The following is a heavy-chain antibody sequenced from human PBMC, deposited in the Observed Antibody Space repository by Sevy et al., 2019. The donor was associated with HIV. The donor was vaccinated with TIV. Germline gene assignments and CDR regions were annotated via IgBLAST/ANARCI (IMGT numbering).Heavy chain of an antibody. CDR3: ARDSCNGGSCYQSGVY. CDR2: ISPYNGDT. V-gene: IGHV1-18*01. J-gene: IGHJ4*02. CDR1: GYTFTNYL. D-gene: IGHD2-15*01. Sequence: ASVKVSCKAYGYTFTNYLINWVRQAPGEGLEWMGGISPYNGDTNYAQKFQGRVSMTTDTSTTTGYMELRSLRSDDTAVYYCARDSCNGGSCYQSGVYWGQGTLVTVSS.